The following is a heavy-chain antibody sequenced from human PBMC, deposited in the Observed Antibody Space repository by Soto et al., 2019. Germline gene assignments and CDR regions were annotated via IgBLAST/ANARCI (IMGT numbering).Heavy chain of an antibody. Sequence: GGSLRLSCAASGFTFSSHAMHWVHQAPGKGLEWVAVIWYDGTNKYYTDSVKGRFTISRDNSKNTVYLQMSSLRVEDTAVYYCARDITNMVTSGDYWGQGTLVTVSS. D-gene: IGHD5-18*01. CDR2: IWYDGTNK. CDR3: ARDITNMVTSGDY. CDR1: GFTFSSHA. V-gene: IGHV3-33*01. J-gene: IGHJ4*02.